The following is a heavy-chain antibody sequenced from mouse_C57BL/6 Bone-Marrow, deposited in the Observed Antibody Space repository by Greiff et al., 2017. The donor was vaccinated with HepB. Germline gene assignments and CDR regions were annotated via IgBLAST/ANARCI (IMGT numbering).Heavy chain of an antibody. CDR1: GYTFTDYE. V-gene: IGHV1-15*01. CDR2: IDPETGGT. J-gene: IGHJ3*01. D-gene: IGHD2-3*01. Sequence: QVQLQQSGAELVRPGASVTLSCKASGYTFTDYEMHWVKQTPVHGLEWIGAIDPETGGTAYNQKFKGKAILTADKSSSTAYMELRSLTSEDSAVYYCTRSDDGYYRYWFAYWGQGKLVTVSA. CDR3: TRSDDGYYRYWFAY.